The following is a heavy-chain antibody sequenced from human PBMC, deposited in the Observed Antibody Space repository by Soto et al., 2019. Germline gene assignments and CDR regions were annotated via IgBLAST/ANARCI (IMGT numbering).Heavy chain of an antibody. CDR3: ARGAGTWASYYYYGMDV. CDR1: GYTFTSYD. CDR2: MNPNSGNT. Sequence: ASVKVSCKASGYTFTSYDINWVRQATGQGLEWMGWMNPNSGNTGYAQKFQGRVTMTRNTSISTAYMELSSLRSEDTAVYYCARGAGTWASYYYYGMDVWGQGTTVTV. D-gene: IGHD1-26*01. J-gene: IGHJ6*02. V-gene: IGHV1-8*01.